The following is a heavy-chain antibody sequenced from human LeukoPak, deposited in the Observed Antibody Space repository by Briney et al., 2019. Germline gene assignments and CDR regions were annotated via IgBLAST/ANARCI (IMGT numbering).Heavy chain of an antibody. CDR1: GFTFSSYS. V-gene: IGHV3-21*04. CDR2: ISSSSYI. CDR3: AKRPPYGSGSYFDY. D-gene: IGHD3-10*01. J-gene: IGHJ4*02. Sequence: GGSLRLSCAASGFTFSSYSMNWVRQAPGKGLEWVSSISSSSYIYYADSVKGRFTISRDNSKNTLYLQMNSLRAEDTAVYYCAKRPPYGSGSYFDYWGQGTLVTVSS.